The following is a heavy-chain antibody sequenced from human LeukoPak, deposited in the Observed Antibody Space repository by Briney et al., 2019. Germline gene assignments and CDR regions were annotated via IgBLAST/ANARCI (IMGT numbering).Heavy chain of an antibody. CDR2: IYYSGST. CDR1: GGSISSSSYY. V-gene: IGHV4-39*01. J-gene: IGHJ2*01. CDR3: ARHVLSGYLNYWYFDL. D-gene: IGHD3-3*01. Sequence: SETLSLTCTVSGGSISSSSYYWGWIRQPPGKGLEWIGSIYYSGSTYYNPSLKSRVTISVDTSKNLFSLKLSSVTAADTAVYYCARHVLSGYLNYWYFDLWGRGTLVTVSS.